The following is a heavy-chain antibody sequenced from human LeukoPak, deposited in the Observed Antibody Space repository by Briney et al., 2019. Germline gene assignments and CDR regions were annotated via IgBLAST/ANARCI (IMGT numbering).Heavy chain of an antibody. J-gene: IGHJ4*02. CDR1: GFTVSSNY. CDR3: VSGSLQSGYNFDY. D-gene: IGHD3-3*01. V-gene: IGHV3-53*01. Sequence: GGSLRLSCAASGFTVSSNYMSWVRQAPGKGLEWVSIIHSGGTTNYVDSVKGRFTISRDNAKNTLYLQMNSLRAEDTAVYYCVSGSLQSGYNFDYWGQGTLVTVSS. CDR2: IHSGGTT.